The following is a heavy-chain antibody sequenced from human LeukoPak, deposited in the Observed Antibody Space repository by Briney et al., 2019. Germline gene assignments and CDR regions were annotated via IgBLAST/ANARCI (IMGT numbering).Heavy chain of an antibody. CDR1: GGSISSSSYY. J-gene: IGHJ6*02. CDR2: IYYSGST. Sequence: SETLSLTCTVSGGSISSSSYYWGWLRQPPGKGLEWIVSIYYSGSTYYNPSLKSRVTISVDTSKNQFSLKLSSVTAADTAVYYCARESARTTGYYYYGMDVWGQGTTVTVSS. V-gene: IGHV4-39*07. CDR3: ARESARTTGYYYYGMDV. D-gene: IGHD1-1*01.